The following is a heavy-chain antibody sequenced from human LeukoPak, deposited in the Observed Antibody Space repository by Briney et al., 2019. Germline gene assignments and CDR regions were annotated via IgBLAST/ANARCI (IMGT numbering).Heavy chain of an antibody. CDR3: ATYTGGRWLQFGSDAFDI. V-gene: IGHV1-18*01. Sequence: ASVKVSCKASGYTFTSYGIIWVRQAPGQGLEWMGWVSAYNGNTNYAQKLQGRVTMTTDTSTSTAYMGLRSLRSDDTAVYYCATYTGGRWLQFGSDAFDIWGQGTMVTVSS. CDR1: GYTFTSYG. J-gene: IGHJ3*02. CDR2: VSAYNGNT. D-gene: IGHD5-24*01.